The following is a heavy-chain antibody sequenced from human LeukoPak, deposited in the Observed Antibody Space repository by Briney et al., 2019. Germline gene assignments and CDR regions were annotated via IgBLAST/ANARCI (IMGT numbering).Heavy chain of an antibody. CDR2: ISGSGGST. CDR1: GFTFSSYA. CDR3: AKAGQWLVYFDY. J-gene: IGHJ4*02. Sequence: GGFLRLSCAASGFTFSSYAMSWVRQAPGKGLEWVSAISGSGGSTYYADSVKGRFTISRDNSKNTLYLQMNSLRAEDTAVYYCAKAGQWLVYFDYWGQGTLVTVSS. V-gene: IGHV3-23*01. D-gene: IGHD6-19*01.